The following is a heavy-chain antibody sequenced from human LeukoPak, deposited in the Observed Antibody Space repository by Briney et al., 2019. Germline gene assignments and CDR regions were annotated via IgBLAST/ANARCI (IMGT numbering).Heavy chain of an antibody. V-gene: IGHV3-21*01. CDR3: ARLLRGAFDI. CDR2: ISSSSSYI. J-gene: IGHJ3*02. Sequence: GXXLRLSCAASGFTFSSYSMNWVRQAPGKGLEWVSSISSSSSYIYYADSVKGRFTISRDNAKNSLYLQMNSLRAEDTAVYYCARLLRGAFDIWGQGTMVTVSS. CDR1: GFTFSSYS. D-gene: IGHD2-15*01.